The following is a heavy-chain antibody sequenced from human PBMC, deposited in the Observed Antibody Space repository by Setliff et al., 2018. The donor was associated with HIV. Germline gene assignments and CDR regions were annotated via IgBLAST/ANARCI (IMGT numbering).Heavy chain of an antibody. CDR3: IRLSFGGSGTYWVQN. V-gene: IGHV3-30*02. CDR2: IWSDGSSK. D-gene: IGHD3-10*01. CDR1: GFTFSSYG. J-gene: IGHJ1*01. Sequence: GGSLRLSCAASGFTFSSYGMHWVRQAPGKGLEWVAVIWSDGSSKYYADSVKGRFTISRDNSKNTLYLQMNSLRAEDTAVYYCIRLSFGGSGTYWVQNWGQGTLVTVSS.